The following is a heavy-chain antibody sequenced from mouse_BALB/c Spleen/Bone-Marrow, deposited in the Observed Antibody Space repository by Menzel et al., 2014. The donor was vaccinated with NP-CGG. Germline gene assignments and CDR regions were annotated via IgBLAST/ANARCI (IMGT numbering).Heavy chain of an antibody. CDR3: ARGGAFAY. V-gene: IGHV14-3*02. J-gene: IGHJ3*01. CDR2: IDPANGNT. Sequence: EVKLVESGAELVKPGASVKLSCTASGFNIEDTYMHWVKQRPEQGLEWIGRIDPANGNTKYDPKFQGKATITADTSSNTACLQLSSLTSEDTAVYYCARGGAFAYWGQGTLVTVSA. CDR1: GFNIEDTY.